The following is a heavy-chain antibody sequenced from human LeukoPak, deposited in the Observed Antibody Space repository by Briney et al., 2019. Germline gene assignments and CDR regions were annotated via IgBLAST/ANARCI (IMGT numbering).Heavy chain of an antibody. Sequence: GGSLRLSCAASGFTFDDYAMHWVRQAPGKGLEWVSGISWNSGSIGYADSVKGRFTISRDNAKNSLYLQMNSLRAEDTALYYCAKDYYGSGTYDYWGQGTLVTISS. CDR1: GFTFDDYA. CDR2: ISWNSGSI. J-gene: IGHJ4*02. V-gene: IGHV3-9*01. D-gene: IGHD3-10*01. CDR3: AKDYYGSGTYDY.